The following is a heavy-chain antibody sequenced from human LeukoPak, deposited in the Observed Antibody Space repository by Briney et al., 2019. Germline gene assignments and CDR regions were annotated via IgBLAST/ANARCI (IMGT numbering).Heavy chain of an antibody. CDR1: GFTVSSNY. CDR2: IYSGGST. V-gene: IGHV3-53*01. CDR3: ARVQGGATGWFDP. D-gene: IGHD1-26*01. Sequence: GGSLRLSCAASGFTVSSNYMSWVRQAPGKGLEWVSVIYSGGSTYYADSVKGRFTISRDNAKNSLYLQMNSLRAEDTAVYYCARVQGGATGWFDPWGQGTLVTVSS. J-gene: IGHJ5*02.